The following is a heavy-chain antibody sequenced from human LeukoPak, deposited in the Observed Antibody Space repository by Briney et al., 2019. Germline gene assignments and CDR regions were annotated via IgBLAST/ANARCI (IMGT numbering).Heavy chain of an antibody. Sequence: PSETLSLTCTVSGGSFSGYYWSWIRQPPGKGLEWIGEINHSGSTNYNPSLKSRVTISVDTSKNQFSLKLSSVTAADTAVYYCARGPLHYDSSGYYLGWFDYWGQGTLVTVSS. CDR3: ARGPLHYDSSGYYLGWFDY. D-gene: IGHD3-22*01. J-gene: IGHJ4*02. V-gene: IGHV4-34*01. CDR1: GGSFSGYY. CDR2: INHSGST.